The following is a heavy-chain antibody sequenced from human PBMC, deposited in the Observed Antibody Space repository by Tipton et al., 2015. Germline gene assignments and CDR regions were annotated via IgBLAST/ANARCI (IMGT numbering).Heavy chain of an antibody. CDR2: IHYGGST. CDR1: GDSIRSDGYY. CDR3: ARDAYNSSFCDY. V-gene: IGHV4-31*03. Sequence: TLSLTCTVSGDSIRSDGYYWSWIRQHPGKDLEWIGYIHYGGSTYYNPSLRGRATISVDTFENQFSLKLTSLTAADTSVYYCARDAYNSSFCDYWGQGTLVTVSS. D-gene: IGHD5-24*01. J-gene: IGHJ4*02.